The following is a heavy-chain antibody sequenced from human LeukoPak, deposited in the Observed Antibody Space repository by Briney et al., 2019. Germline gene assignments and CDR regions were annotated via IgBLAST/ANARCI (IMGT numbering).Heavy chain of an antibody. Sequence: ASVKVSCKASGYTFGSYGISWVRQAPGQNLEWMGWINAGNGYTKYSQEFQGRVTITRDTSASTAYMELSSLRSEDMAVYYCARDRAPKTVTSEVDAFDIWGQGTVVTVSS. CDR3: ARDRAPKTVTSEVDAFDI. CDR1: GYTFGSYG. V-gene: IGHV1-3*03. D-gene: IGHD4-17*01. J-gene: IGHJ3*02. CDR2: INAGNGYT.